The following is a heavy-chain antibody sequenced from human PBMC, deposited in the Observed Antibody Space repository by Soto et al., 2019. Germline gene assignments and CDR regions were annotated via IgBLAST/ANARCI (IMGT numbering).Heavy chain of an antibody. D-gene: IGHD6-6*01. V-gene: IGHV3-23*01. CDR1: GFTFSTYA. J-gene: IGHJ4*02. Sequence: GGSLRLSCAASGFTFSTYAMSWVRQAPGKGLEWVSAISGTGGSTYYADSVKGRFTISRDNSKNTLYLQMDSLRAEDTAVYYCAKNWDTTSSSSSHWGQGTLVTVSS. CDR3: AKNWDTTSSSSSH. CDR2: ISGTGGST.